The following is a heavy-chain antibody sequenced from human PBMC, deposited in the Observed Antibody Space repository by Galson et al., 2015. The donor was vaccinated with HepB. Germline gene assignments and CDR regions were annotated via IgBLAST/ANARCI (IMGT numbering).Heavy chain of an antibody. D-gene: IGHD5-12*01. CDR2: IYSGGST. V-gene: IGHV3-53*04. CDR1: GFTVSSNY. J-gene: IGHJ6*02. CDR3: AGATTYYYYGMDV. Sequence: SLRLSCAASGFTVSSNYMSWVRQAPGKGLEWVSVIYSGGSTYYADSVKGRFTISRHNSKNTLYLQMNSLRAEDTAVYYCAGATTYYYYGMDVWGQGTTVTVSS.